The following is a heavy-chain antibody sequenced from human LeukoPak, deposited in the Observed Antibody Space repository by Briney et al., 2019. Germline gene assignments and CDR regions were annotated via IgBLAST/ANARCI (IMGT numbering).Heavy chain of an antibody. Sequence: PSETLSLTCIVSGGSISSCYWSWIRQPPGKGLEWIGYIYYSGSTNYNPSLKSRVTISVDTSKKQFSLKLTSVTAADTAVSYCARGSWTAAGAFDTWGQGTMVTVSS. J-gene: IGHJ3*02. D-gene: IGHD6-13*01. CDR2: IYYSGST. CDR1: GGSISSCY. CDR3: ARGSWTAAGAFDT. V-gene: IGHV4-59*01.